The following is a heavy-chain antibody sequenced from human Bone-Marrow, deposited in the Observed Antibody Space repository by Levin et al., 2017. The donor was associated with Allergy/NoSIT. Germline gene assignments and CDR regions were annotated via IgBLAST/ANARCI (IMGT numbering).Heavy chain of an antibody. J-gene: IGHJ4*02. CDR3: ASLLHCTTTNCRTYYFDS. D-gene: IGHD2-8*01. CDR1: GYAFTSYF. Sequence: ASVKVSCKGSGYAFTSYFMHWVRQAPGQSLEWMGWIHGGNGDTRYSQKFQGRVTISRDTSASAAYMELSSLRSEDTAVYYCASLLHCTTTNCRTYYFDSWGQGTLVTVSS. V-gene: IGHV1-3*01. CDR2: IHGGNGDT.